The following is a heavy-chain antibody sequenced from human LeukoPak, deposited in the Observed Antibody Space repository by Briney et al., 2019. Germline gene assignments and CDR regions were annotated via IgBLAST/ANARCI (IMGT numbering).Heavy chain of an antibody. CDR2: IWYDGSNK. D-gene: IGHD3-22*01. CDR1: GFTFSSYA. CDR3: ARAADYYDSSGYPDAFDI. V-gene: IGHV3-33*08. Sequence: PGGSLRLSCAAPGFTFSSYAMSWVRQAPGKGLERVAVIWYDGSNKYYADSVKGRFTISRDNSKNTLYLQMNSLRAEDTAVYYCARAADYYDSSGYPDAFDIWGQGTMVTVSS. J-gene: IGHJ3*02.